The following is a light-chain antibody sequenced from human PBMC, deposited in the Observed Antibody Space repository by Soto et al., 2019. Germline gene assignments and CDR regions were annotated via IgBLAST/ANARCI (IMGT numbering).Light chain of an antibody. J-gene: IGKJ4*01. Sequence: EIALTQSPATLSLSPGERATLSCRASQSVSSYLAWYQQKPGQAPRLLIYDTSNRATGIPARFSGSGSGTDFTLTISSLESEDFALYYCQQRSNWPWTFGGGTKVEIK. CDR2: DTS. CDR1: QSVSSY. CDR3: QQRSNWPWT. V-gene: IGKV3-11*01.